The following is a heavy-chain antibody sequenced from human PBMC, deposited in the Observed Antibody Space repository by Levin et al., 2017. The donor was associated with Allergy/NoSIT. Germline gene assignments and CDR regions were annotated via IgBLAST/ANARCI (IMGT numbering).Heavy chain of an antibody. CDR1: GFTFSSYS. Sequence: GASVKVSCAASGFTFSSYSMNWVRQAPGKGLEWVSSISSSSSYIYYADSVKGRFTISRDNAKNSLYLQMNSLRAEDTAVYYCARDNGAVAGSYYYYGMDVWGQGTTVTVSS. CDR3: ARDNGAVAGSYYYYGMDV. CDR2: ISSSSSYI. V-gene: IGHV3-21*01. J-gene: IGHJ6*02. D-gene: IGHD6-19*01.